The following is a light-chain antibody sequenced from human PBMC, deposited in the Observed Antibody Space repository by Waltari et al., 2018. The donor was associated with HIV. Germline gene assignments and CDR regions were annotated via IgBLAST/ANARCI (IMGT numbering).Light chain of an antibody. V-gene: IGLV3-21*01. J-gene: IGLJ1*01. Sequence: YVLTQPPSVSVAPGETPTITCAGNNIGRKNVHWYQQRPGQAPILVIYYDNERPTRIPERFSGSNSGTTATLTIRRVEVADEAYYYCQVWDSDSDHVFGPGTEVTVL. CDR1: NIGRKN. CDR3: QVWDSDSDHV. CDR2: YDN.